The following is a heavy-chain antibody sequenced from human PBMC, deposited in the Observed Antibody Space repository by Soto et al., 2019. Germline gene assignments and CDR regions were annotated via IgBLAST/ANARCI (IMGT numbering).Heavy chain of an antibody. V-gene: IGHV4-4*02. CDR1: GGSISSSNW. D-gene: IGHD6-13*01. Sequence: SETLSLTCAVSGGSISSSNWWSWVRQPPGKGLEWIGYIYYSGSTNYNPSLKSRVTISVDTSKNQFSLKLSSVTAADTAVYYCARTTSAKAIAAAGLNLYYYYGMDVWGQGTTVTVSS. CDR3: ARTTSAKAIAAAGLNLYYYYGMDV. CDR2: IYYSGST. J-gene: IGHJ6*02.